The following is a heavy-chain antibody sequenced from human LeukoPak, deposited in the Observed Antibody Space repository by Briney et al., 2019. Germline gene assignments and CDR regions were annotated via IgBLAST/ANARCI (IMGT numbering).Heavy chain of an antibody. CDR1: GFTLSTNA. V-gene: IGHV3-48*01. CDR3: ARDLGGY. Sequence: GGSLRLSCLTSGFTLSTNAMNWVRQAPGKGLEWVSYISSSSSTIYYADSVKGRFTISRDNAKNSLYLQMNSLRAEDTAVYYCARDLGGYWGQGTLVTVSS. CDR2: ISSSSSTI. J-gene: IGHJ4*02.